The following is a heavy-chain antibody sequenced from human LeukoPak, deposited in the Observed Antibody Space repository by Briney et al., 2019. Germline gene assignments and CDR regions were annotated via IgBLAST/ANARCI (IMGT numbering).Heavy chain of an antibody. CDR1: AFTFSDSS. CDR3: ARDRLKSGSYYFDY. Sequence: PGGSLRLSCAASAFTFSDSSMNWVRQAPGKGLEWVSYISGRSSTIYYADSVKGRFTISRDNAKSSMYLQMNSLRAEDTAVYYCARDRLKSGSYYFDYWGQGTLVTVSS. D-gene: IGHD1-26*01. V-gene: IGHV3-48*01. CDR2: ISGRSSTI. J-gene: IGHJ4*02.